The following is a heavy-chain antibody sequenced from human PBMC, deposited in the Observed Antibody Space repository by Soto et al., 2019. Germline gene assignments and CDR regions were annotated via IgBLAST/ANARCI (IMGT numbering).Heavy chain of an antibody. CDR3: ARRRSGSYYPDAFDI. D-gene: IGHD1-26*01. V-gene: IGHV1-18*04. CDR1: GYTFTSYG. Sequence: ASVKGSCKASGYTFTSYGISWVRQAPGQGLEWMGWISAYNGNTNYAQKLQGRVTMTTDTSTSTAYMELRSLRSDDTAVYYCARRRSGSYYPDAFDIWGQGTMVTVSS. J-gene: IGHJ3*02. CDR2: ISAYNGNT.